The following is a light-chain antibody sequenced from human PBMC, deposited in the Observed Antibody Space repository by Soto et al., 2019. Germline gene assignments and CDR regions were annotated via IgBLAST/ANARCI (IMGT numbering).Light chain of an antibody. CDR2: GAY. CDR1: QSVTSRH. Sequence: IVLTHSPGTLSLCSWQRSTLSSRASQSVTSRHLAWYQQKPGQAPRLLVYGAYSRDTGISDRFSGSGSGTDFTLTISRLEPEDFAVYYFQQYGSSGTFGQGTKVDIK. J-gene: IGKJ1*01. CDR3: QQYGSSGT. V-gene: IGKV3-20*01.